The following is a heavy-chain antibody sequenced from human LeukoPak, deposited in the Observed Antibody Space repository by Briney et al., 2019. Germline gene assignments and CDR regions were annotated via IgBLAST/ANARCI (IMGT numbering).Heavy chain of an antibody. V-gene: IGHV4-34*01. CDR2: INHSGST. D-gene: IGHD1-26*01. J-gene: IGHJ5*02. Sequence: SETLSLTCAVYGGSFSGYYWSWIRQPPGKGLEWIGEINHSGSTNYNPSLKSRVNISVDTSKNQFSLKLSSVTAAATAVYYCARGGLRYSGSYRNWFDPWGQGTLVTVSS. CDR3: ARGGLRYSGSYRNWFDP. CDR1: GGSFSGYY.